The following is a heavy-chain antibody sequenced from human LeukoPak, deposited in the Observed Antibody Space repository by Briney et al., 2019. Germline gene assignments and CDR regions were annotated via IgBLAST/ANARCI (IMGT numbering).Heavy chain of an antibody. J-gene: IGHJ5*02. CDR2: IYYSGST. D-gene: IGHD6-13*01. V-gene: IGHV4-39*02. CDR3: ARETGIAAAGTFWFDP. CDR1: GGSISSSSYY. Sequence: SETLSLTCTVSGGSISSSSYYWGWIRQPPGKGQEWIGSIYYSGSTYYTPSLNSRVTISVDSSKNQFSLKLSSVTAADTAVYYCARETGIAAAGTFWFDPWGQGTLVTVSS.